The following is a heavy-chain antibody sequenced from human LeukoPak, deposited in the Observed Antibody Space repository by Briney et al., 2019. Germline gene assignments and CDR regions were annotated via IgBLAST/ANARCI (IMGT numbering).Heavy chain of an antibody. CDR2: IYYSGST. CDR1: GGSISSYY. CDR3: ARGYSYERGFFDY. V-gene: IGHV4-59*01. Sequence: SETLSLTCTVSGGSISSYYWSWIRQPPGKGLEWIGYIYYSGSTTSHPSLKSRVSISIDTSKNQFSLNLTSVTAADTAVYCCARGYSYERGFFDYWGQGILVTLSS. J-gene: IGHJ4*02. D-gene: IGHD5-12*01.